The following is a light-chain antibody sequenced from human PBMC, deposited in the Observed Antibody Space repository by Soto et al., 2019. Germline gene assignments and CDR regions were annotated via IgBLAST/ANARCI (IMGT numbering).Light chain of an antibody. CDR3: QQCHRYLT. Sequence: DIQMTQSPSTLSASVGDRVTITCWASESMSNCLAWYQQKPGKAPKLLISGASSLQSGVPSRFSGSASGTEFTLTISSLQPDDIATYYCQQCHRYLTFGQGTKVEMK. CDR2: GAS. CDR1: ESMSNC. J-gene: IGKJ1*01. V-gene: IGKV1-5*01.